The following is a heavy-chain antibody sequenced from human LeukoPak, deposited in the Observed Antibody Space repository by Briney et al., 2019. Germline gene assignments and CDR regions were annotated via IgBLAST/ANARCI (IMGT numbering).Heavy chain of an antibody. D-gene: IGHD1-26*01. CDR1: GLTFSSYA. V-gene: IGHV3-23*01. J-gene: IGHJ4*02. CDR2: ITESGDNT. CDR3: ATDYTPYVGASAD. Sequence: GGSLRLSCAAPGLTFSSYAMSWVRQTPGKGLEWVSTITESGDNTHYTESVKGRFTFSRDNSRNTMYLQMNSLRAEDTAIYYCATDYTPYVGASADWGQGTLVTVSS.